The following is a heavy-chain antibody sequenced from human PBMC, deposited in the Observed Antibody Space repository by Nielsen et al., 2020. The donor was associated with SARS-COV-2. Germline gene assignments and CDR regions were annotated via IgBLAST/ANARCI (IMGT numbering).Heavy chain of an antibody. Sequence: GESLKISCAASGFTFSTYWMTWVRQAPGEGLEWVANIKQDGSEKYYVDAVKGRFTISRDNAENSLSLQMNSLRAEDTAVYYCARESVTGTDAFDIWGQGTVVTVPS. CDR3: ARESVTGTDAFDI. CDR2: IKQDGSEK. V-gene: IGHV3-7*01. D-gene: IGHD6-19*01. CDR1: GFTFSTYW. J-gene: IGHJ3*02.